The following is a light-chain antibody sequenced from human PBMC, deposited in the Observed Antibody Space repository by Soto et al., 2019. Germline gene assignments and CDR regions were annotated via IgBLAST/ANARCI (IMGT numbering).Light chain of an antibody. CDR3: QVLDSSSDHVV. CDR1: NIGSKS. CDR2: YDS. Sequence: SYELTQPPSVSVAPGKTARLTCGGNNIGSKSVHWYQQKPGQAPVLVIYYDSDRPSGIPERFSGSNSGNTATLTISRVEAGDEADYYCQVLDSSSDHVVFGGGTKLTVL. J-gene: IGLJ2*01. V-gene: IGLV3-21*04.